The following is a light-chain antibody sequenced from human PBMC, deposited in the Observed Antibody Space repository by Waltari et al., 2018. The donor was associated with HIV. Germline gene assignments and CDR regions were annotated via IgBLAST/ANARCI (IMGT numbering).Light chain of an antibody. CDR2: SDI. J-gene: IGLJ2*01. Sequence: QSALTQPPSVSGAPGQRVTLSCTGNRSTIAAGYFLHWYQHLPGTAPKLLVYSDINRPSGVPDRFSGSKSGTSASLVITGLQAEDEADYYCQSYDSSLRASVFGGGTKLTVL. CDR3: QSYDSSLRASV. CDR1: RSTIAAGYF. V-gene: IGLV1-40*01.